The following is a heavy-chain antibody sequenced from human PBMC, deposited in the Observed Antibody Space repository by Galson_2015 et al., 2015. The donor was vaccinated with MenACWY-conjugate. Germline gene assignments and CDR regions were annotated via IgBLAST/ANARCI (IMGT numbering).Heavy chain of an antibody. D-gene: IGHD6-13*01. CDR1: GFTFSSYS. V-gene: IGHV3-21*01. Sequence: SLRLSCAASGFTFSSYSMNWVRQAPGKGLEWVSSISSSSSYIYHADSVKGRFTISRDNAKNSLYLQMNSLRAEDTAVYYCARIGIAAAGTYGALDVWGKGSTVTVSS. J-gene: IGHJ6*04. CDR3: ARIGIAAAGTYGALDV. CDR2: ISSSSSYI.